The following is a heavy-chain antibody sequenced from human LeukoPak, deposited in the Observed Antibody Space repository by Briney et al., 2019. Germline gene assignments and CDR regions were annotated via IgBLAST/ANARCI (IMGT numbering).Heavy chain of an antibody. CDR2: IYYSGST. CDR3: ARGISGPTYYYGMDV. CDR1: GGSISSYY. V-gene: IGHV4-59*01. D-gene: IGHD1-20*01. Sequence: SETLSLTCTVSGGSISSYYWSWIRQPPGKGLEWIGYIYYSGSTNYNPSLKSRVTISVDTSKNQFSLKLSSVTAADTAVYHCARGISGPTYYYGMDVWGQGTTVTVSS. J-gene: IGHJ6*02.